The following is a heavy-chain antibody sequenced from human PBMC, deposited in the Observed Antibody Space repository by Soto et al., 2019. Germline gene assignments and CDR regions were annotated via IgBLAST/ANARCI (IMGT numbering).Heavy chain of an antibody. CDR1: HGSISNFY. CDR3: ARSSHKESWFDP. D-gene: IGHD6-13*01. V-gene: IGHV4-4*07. CDR2: VYSSGSA. Sequence: SESLSLTCTVSHGSISNFYWNWFRHPAGKRLEWIGRVYSSGSASYNPSLRSRVTMSVDTSKNQFSLKLNSVTAADTAVYYCARSSHKESWFDPWGQGTLVTVSS. J-gene: IGHJ5*02.